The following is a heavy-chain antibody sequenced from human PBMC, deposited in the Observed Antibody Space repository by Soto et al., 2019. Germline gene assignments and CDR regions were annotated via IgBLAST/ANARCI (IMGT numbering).Heavy chain of an antibody. D-gene: IGHD1-26*01. Sequence: SETLSLTCTVSGGSISSSSYYWGWIRQPPGKGLEWIGSIYYSGSTYYNPSLKSRVTISVDTSKNQFSLKLSSVTAADTAVYYCASYPYSGRNYYFDYWGQGTLVTVSS. CDR2: IYYSGST. CDR1: GGSISSSSYY. J-gene: IGHJ4*02. CDR3: ASYPYSGRNYYFDY. V-gene: IGHV4-39*01.